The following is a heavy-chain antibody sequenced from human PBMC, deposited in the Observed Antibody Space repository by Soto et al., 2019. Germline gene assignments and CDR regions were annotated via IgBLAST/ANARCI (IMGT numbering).Heavy chain of an antibody. V-gene: IGHV4-31*03. D-gene: IGHD3-3*01. CDR1: GASITSDNYY. CDR3: ARLFWSGYAFDY. J-gene: IGHJ4*02. Sequence: QVQLQESGPGLVKPSQTLSLTCTVSGASITSDNYYWGWVRQPPGKGLEWFAYMYYTGSIYYSPSLKTRSAISMDTSKNQLSLIVTSVTAEDTAVYYCARLFWSGYAFDYWGQGTLVTVSS. CDR2: MYYTGSI.